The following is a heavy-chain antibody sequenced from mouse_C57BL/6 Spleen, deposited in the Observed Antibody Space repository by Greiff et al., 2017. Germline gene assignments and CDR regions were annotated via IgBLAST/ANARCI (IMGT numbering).Heavy chain of an antibody. CDR2: IYPGDGDT. CDR1: GYAISSYR. CDR3: ARRPGGDYYAMDY. V-gene: IGHV1-80*01. J-gene: IGHJ4*01. Sequence: VQLQQSGAELVKPGASVKISCKASGYAISSYRMNWVKQRPGKGLEWIGQIYPGDGDTNYNGKFKGKATLTADKSSSTAYMQHSSLTSEEYAVNFCARRPGGDYYAMDYWGQGTSVTVSS.